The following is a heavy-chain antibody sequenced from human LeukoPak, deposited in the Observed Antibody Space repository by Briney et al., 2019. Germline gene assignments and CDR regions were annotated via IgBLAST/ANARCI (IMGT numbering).Heavy chain of an antibody. CDR1: GFTVSSNY. J-gene: IGHJ3*02. CDR2: IYSGGGT. CDR3: ARAVGVTAIHNAFDI. V-gene: IGHV3-66*02. Sequence: GGSLRLSCAASGFTVSSNYMSWVRQAPGKGLEWVSVIYSGGGTDYADSVEGRFTISRDNSKNTLYLQMNSLRAEDTAVYYCARAVGVTAIHNAFDIWGQGTMVTVSS. D-gene: IGHD2-21*02.